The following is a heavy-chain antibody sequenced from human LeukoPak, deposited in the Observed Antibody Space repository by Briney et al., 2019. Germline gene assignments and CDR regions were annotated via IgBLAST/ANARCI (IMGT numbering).Heavy chain of an antibody. CDR1: GGSISSSSYY. J-gene: IGHJ4*02. Sequence: PSETLSLTCTVSGGSISSSSYYWGWIRQPPGKGLEWIGGIYYSGSTYYNPSLKSRVTISVDTSKNQFSLKLSSVTAADTAVYYCARPVRGVNTLDYWGQGTLVTVSS. CDR2: IYYSGST. D-gene: IGHD3-10*01. V-gene: IGHV4-39*01. CDR3: ARPVRGVNTLDY.